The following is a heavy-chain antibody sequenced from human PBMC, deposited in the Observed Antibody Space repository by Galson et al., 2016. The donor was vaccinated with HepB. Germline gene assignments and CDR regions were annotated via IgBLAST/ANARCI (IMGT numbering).Heavy chain of an antibody. Sequence: SLRLSCAASGFTFSNYAMDWVRPAPGKGLEWVAVIYFDGSNKYYADSVKGRFTISRDNSKNTLYLQMNSLTAEDTAVYYCARDVGAAAAPSFDSWGQGTLVTVSS. CDR2: IYFDGSNK. CDR3: ARDVGAAAAPSFDS. V-gene: IGHV3-33*01. J-gene: IGHJ4*02. D-gene: IGHD6-13*01. CDR1: GFTFSNYA.